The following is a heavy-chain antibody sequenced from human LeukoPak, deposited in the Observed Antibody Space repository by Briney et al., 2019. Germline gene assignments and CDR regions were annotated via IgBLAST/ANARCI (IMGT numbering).Heavy chain of an antibody. Sequence: ASVKVSCKASGYTFTSYDINWVRQATGQGLEWMGWINPNSGNTDYAQKFQGRVTITRDTSISTAYMELSSLRSEDTAVYYCATGYSSGWYVASYWGQGTLVTVSS. CDR3: ATGYSSGWYVASY. CDR1: GYTFTSYD. V-gene: IGHV1-8*01. CDR2: INPNSGNT. J-gene: IGHJ4*02. D-gene: IGHD6-19*01.